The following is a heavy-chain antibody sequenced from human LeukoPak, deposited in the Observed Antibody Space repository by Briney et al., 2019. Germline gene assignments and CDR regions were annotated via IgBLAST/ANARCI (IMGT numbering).Heavy chain of an antibody. V-gene: IGHV3-21*01. D-gene: IGHD2-2*01. CDR2: ISSSSSYI. CDR3: ARGGNIVVVPAAAPDAFDI. Sequence: GESLKISCAASGFTFSSYSMNWVRQAPGKGLEWVSSISSSSSYIYYADSVKGRFTISRDNAKNSLYLQMNSLRAEDTAVYYCARGGNIVVVPAAAPDAFDIWGQGTMVTVSS. CDR1: GFTFSSYS. J-gene: IGHJ3*02.